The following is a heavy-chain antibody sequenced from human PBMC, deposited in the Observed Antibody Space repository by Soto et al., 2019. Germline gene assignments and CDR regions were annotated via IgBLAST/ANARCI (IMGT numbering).Heavy chain of an antibody. CDR1: GGSISSYY. J-gene: IGHJ4*02. D-gene: IGHD3-10*01. CDR3: ARPPRGNYGYPSYFNY. Sequence: APDTLSLTCSASGGSISSYYWSWIRQPPGKRLEWIGYIYYSGSTNYTPSLKSRVTISVDTSKNQFSLKLSSVTAADTAVFYWARPPRGNYGYPSYFNYWGQGTLVTVSS. CDR2: IYYSGST. V-gene: IGHV4-59*01.